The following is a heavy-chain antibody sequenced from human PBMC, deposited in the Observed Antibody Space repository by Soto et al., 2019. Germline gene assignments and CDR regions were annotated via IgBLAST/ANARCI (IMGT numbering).Heavy chain of an antibody. D-gene: IGHD6-13*01. CDR1: GFTFSDYY. V-gene: IGHV3-11*01. J-gene: IGHJ5*02. Sequence: GSLRLSCAASGFTFSDYYMSWIRQAPGKGLEWVSYISSSGSTIYYADSVKGRFTISRDNAKNSLYLQMNSLRAEDTAVYYCARDAYSSSWHNLWFDPWRQGTRVTVAS. CDR2: ISSSGSTI. CDR3: ARDAYSSSWHNLWFDP.